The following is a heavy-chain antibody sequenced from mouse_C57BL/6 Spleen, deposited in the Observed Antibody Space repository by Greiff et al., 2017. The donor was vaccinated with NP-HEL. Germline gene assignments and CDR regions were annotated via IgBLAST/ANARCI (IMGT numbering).Heavy chain of an antibody. CDR1: GFTFSSYA. Sequence: EVKLVESGEGLVKPGGSLKLSCAASGFTFSSYAMSWVRQTPEKRLEWVAYISSGGDYIYYADTVKGRFTISRDNARNTLYLQMSSLTSEDTAMYYCTREGGSPSYFDYWGQGTTLTVSS. CDR2: ISSGGDYI. J-gene: IGHJ2*01. CDR3: TREGGSPSYFDY. D-gene: IGHD1-1*02. V-gene: IGHV5-9-1*02.